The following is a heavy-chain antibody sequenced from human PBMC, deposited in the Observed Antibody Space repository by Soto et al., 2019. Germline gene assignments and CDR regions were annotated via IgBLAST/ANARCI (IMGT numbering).Heavy chain of an antibody. CDR3: ARYGSGSSVWFDP. Sequence: SETLSLTCTVPGGSMSSYYWSWIRQPPGKGLEWIGYIYYSGSTIYNPSLKSRVTISVDTSKNQFSLKLSSVTAADTAVYYCARYGSGSSVWFDPWGQGTLVTVS. CDR1: GGSMSSYY. V-gene: IGHV4-59*01. D-gene: IGHD3-10*01. J-gene: IGHJ5*02. CDR2: IYYSGST.